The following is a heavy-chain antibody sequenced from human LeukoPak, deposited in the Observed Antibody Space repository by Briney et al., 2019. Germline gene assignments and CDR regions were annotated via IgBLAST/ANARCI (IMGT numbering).Heavy chain of an antibody. CDR1: GGTFSSYA. CDR3: ARDRKSSSRHYYYYYGMDV. Sequence: ASVKVSCKASGGTFSSYAISWVRQAPGQGLEWMGGIIPIFGTANYAQKFQGGVTITADESTSTAYKELSSLRSEDTAVYYCARDRKSSSRHYYYYYGMDVWGQGTTVTVSS. J-gene: IGHJ6*02. D-gene: IGHD6-6*01. CDR2: IIPIFGTA. V-gene: IGHV1-69*13.